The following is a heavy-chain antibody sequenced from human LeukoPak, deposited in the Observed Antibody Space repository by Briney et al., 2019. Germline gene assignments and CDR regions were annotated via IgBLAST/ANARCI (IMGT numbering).Heavy chain of an antibody. CDR3: VRGRGSYGWFDP. CDR2: ISGDGTAR. V-gene: IGHV3-74*01. J-gene: IGHJ5*02. Sequence: GGSLRLSCAASGFTSSSYWMHWVRQVPGKGLVWVSRISGDGTARNYADSVKSRFTISRDDAKNTVDLQMNSLRGEDTAVYYCVRGRGSYGWFDPWGQGTLVTVSS. CDR1: GFTSSSYW. D-gene: IGHD3-10*01.